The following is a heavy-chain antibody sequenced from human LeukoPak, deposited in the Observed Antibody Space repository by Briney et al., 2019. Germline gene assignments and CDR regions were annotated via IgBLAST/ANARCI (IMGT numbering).Heavy chain of an antibody. CDR1: GGTFSSYA. J-gene: IGHJ4*02. CDR2: NIPIFGTA. V-gene: IGHV1-69*05. CDR3: AREMGVVVVPAALDY. D-gene: IGHD2-2*01. Sequence: SVNVSCKASGGTFSSYAISWVRPAPAQGLEWMGGNIPIFGTANYAQKFQGRVTITTDESTSTAYMELSSLRSEDTAVYYCAREMGVVVVPAALDYWGQGTLVTVSS.